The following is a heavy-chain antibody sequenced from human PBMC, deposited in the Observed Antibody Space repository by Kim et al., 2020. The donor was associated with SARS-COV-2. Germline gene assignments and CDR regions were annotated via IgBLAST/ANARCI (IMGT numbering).Heavy chain of an antibody. CDR1: GYTFTSYD. Sequence: ASVKVSCKASGYTFTSYDINWVRQATGQGLEWMGWMNPNSGNTGYAQKFQGRVTMTRNTSISTAYMELSSLRSEDTAVYYCARGVVPAAMIYYYYMNVWAKGPRSPSP. D-gene: IGHD2-2*01. V-gene: IGHV1-8*01. J-gene: IGHJ6*03. CDR2: MNPNSGNT. CDR3: ARGVVPAAMIYYYYMNV.